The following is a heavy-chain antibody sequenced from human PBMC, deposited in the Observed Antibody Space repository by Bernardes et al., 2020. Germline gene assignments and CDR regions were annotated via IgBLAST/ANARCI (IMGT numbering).Heavy chain of an antibody. D-gene: IGHD2-15*01. CDR3: ARESDEYCSGGSCYPAPDY. J-gene: IGHJ4*02. CDR2: IYYSGST. Sequence: ETLSLTCTVSGGSISSYYWSWIRQPPGKGLEWIGYIYYSGSTNYNPSLKSRVTISVDTSKNQFSLKLSSVTAADTAVYYCARESDEYCSGGSCYPAPDYWGQGTLVTVSS. CDR1: GGSISSYY. V-gene: IGHV4-59*01.